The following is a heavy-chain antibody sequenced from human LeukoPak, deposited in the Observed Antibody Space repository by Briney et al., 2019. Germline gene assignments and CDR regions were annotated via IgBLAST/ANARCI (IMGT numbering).Heavy chain of an antibody. CDR1: GFTFNNYA. Sequence: GGSLRLSCAASGFTFNNYAMSWVRQAPGKGLEWVSYISSSGSTIYYADSVKGRFTISRDNAKNSLYLQMNSLRAEDTAVYYCARTQQLDDAFDIWGQGTMVTVSS. D-gene: IGHD6-13*01. V-gene: IGHV3-11*01. CDR2: ISSSGSTI. CDR3: ARTQQLDDAFDI. J-gene: IGHJ3*02.